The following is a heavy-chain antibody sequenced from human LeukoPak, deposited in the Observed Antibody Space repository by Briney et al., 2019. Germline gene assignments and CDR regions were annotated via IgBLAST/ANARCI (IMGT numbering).Heavy chain of an antibody. CDR1: GFIFSIYA. Sequence: PGGSLTLSCAPSGFIFSIYAMSWARQAPGKGLEWVSTISGSGGSTYYADSVKGRFTISRDNSKNTVYLQMNSLRAEDTAVYYCARDYNGGYSYGYHWGQGTLVTVSS. V-gene: IGHV3-23*01. CDR3: ARDYNGGYSYGYH. J-gene: IGHJ5*02. CDR2: ISGSGGST. D-gene: IGHD5-18*01.